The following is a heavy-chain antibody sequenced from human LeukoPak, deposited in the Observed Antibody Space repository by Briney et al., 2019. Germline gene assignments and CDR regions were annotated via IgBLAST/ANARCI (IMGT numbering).Heavy chain of an antibody. CDR2: ISAYNGNT. D-gene: IGHD1-26*01. V-gene: IGHV1-18*01. Sequence: ASVKVSCKASGYTFTSYGISWVRQAPGQGLEWMGWISAYNGNTNYAQKLQGRVTMTTDTSTSTAYMELRSLRSDDTAVYYCARGLVVGATKGPFGYWGQGTLVTVSS. CDR1: GYTFTSYG. CDR3: ARGLVVGATKGPFGY. J-gene: IGHJ4*02.